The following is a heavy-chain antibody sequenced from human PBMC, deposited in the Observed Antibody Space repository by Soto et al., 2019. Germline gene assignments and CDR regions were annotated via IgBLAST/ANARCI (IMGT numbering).Heavy chain of an antibody. CDR2: ISSISSYI. Sequence: GGSLRLSCAASGFTFSSYSMNWVRQAPGKGLEWVSSISSISSYIYYADSVKGRFTISRDNARNSLYLQMNSLRAEDTAVYYCARHTSTKSNYYYYYGMDVWGQGXTVTVYS. D-gene: IGHD2-8*01. CDR1: GFTFSSYS. CDR3: ARHTSTKSNYYYYYGMDV. J-gene: IGHJ6*02. V-gene: IGHV3-21*01.